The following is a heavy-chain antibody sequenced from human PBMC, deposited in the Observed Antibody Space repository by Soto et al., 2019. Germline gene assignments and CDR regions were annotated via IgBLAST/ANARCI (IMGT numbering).Heavy chain of an antibody. CDR2: ITPFNGNT. D-gene: IGHD4-17*01. J-gene: IGHJ3*02. Sequence: ASVKVSCKASGGSFSSYTISWVRQAPGQALEWMGWITPFNGNTNYAQKFQDRVTITRDRSMSTAYMELSSLRSEDTAMYYCAHEMSDYGDYVVAFDIWGQGTMVTVSS. CDR3: AHEMSDYGDYVVAFDI. V-gene: IGHV1-45*02. CDR1: GGSFSSYT.